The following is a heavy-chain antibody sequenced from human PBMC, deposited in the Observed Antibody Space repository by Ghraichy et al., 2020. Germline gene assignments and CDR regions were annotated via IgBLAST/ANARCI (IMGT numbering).Heavy chain of an antibody. D-gene: IGHD3-3*01. V-gene: IGHV3-53*01. CDR1: GFTVSSNY. CDR3: ARDPITRGY. CDR2: IYSGGNT. J-gene: IGHJ4*02. Sequence: GGSLRLSCAASGFTVSSNYLSWVRQAPGKGLEWVSVIYSGGNTYYADSVKGRFTISRDNSKNTLFLQMNSLRAEDTAVYYCARDPITRGYWGQGTLVTASS.